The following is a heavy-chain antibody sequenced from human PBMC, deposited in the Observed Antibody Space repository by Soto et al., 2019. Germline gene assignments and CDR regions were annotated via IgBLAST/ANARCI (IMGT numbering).Heavy chain of an antibody. CDR3: TTDPSDYEMWYFQH. D-gene: IGHD3-22*01. V-gene: IGHV3-15*01. J-gene: IGHJ1*01. CDR2: IRSKTDGGTT. Sequence: GGSLRLSFAASGFTFSNAWMSWVRQAPGKGLEWVGRIRSKTDGGTTDYAAPVKGRFTISRDDSKNTLYLQMNSLKTEDTAVYYCTTDPSDYEMWYFQHWGQGTLVTVSS. CDR1: GFTFSNAW.